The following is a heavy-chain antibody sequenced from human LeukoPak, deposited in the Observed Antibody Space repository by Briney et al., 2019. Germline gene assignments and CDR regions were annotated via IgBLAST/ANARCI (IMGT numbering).Heavy chain of an antibody. V-gene: IGHV1-24*01. D-gene: IGHD4-17*01. CDR3: ATLPVTHLRGPEYFQH. J-gene: IGHJ1*01. CDR2: FDPEDGET. CDR1: GYTLTELS. Sequence: GASVKASCKVSGYTLTELSMHWVRQAPGKGLEWMGGFDPEDGETIYAQKFQGRVTMTEDTSTDTAYMELSSLRSEDTAVYYCATLPVTHLRGPEYFQHWGQGTLVTVSS.